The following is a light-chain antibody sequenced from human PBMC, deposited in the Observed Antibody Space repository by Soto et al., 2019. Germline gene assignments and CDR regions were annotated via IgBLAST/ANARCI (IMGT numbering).Light chain of an antibody. CDR3: QQYGSSPRT. CDR2: GAS. J-gene: IGKJ1*01. Sequence: EIVLTQSPGTLSLSPGERATLSCRASQSVRSSHLAWYQQKPGQAPRLLISGASSRATGIPDRFTGSGSGTDFTLTISRLEPEDFAVYYRQQYGSSPRTFGQGTKVDIK. CDR1: QSVRSSH. V-gene: IGKV3-20*01.